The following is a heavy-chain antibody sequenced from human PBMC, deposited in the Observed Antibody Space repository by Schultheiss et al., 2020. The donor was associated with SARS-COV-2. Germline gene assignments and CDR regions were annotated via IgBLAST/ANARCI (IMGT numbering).Heavy chain of an antibody. Sequence: GESLKISCTASGFIFNTYWMSWIRQAPGKGLEWVSYISSTSDYINYADSVRGRFTISRDNSKNTVYLQMNSLRAEDTAVYYCARGLAVDNHFDYWGQGSLVTVSS. J-gene: IGHJ4*02. V-gene: IGHV3-11*05. CDR1: GFIFNTYW. D-gene: IGHD6-19*01. CDR3: ARGLAVDNHFDY. CDR2: ISSTSDYI.